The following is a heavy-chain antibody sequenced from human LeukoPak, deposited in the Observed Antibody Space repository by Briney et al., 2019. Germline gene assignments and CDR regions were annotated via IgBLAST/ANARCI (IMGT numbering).Heavy chain of an antibody. CDR2: IIPILGIA. Sequence: SVKVSCKASGGTLSSYAISWVRQAPGQGLEWMGRIIPILGIANYAQKFQGRATITADKSTSTAYMELSSLRSEDTAVYYCARDVRWELPFDYWGQGTLVTVSS. D-gene: IGHD1-26*01. V-gene: IGHV1-69*04. CDR3: ARDVRWELPFDY. J-gene: IGHJ4*02. CDR1: GGTLSSYA.